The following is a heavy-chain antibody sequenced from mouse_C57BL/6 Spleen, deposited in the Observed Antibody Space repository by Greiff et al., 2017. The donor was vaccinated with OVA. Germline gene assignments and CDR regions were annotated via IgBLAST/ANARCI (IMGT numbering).Heavy chain of an antibody. D-gene: IGHD4-1*01. CDR2: IRNKANNHAT. J-gene: IGHJ4*01. V-gene: IGHV6-6*01. Sequence: EVMLVESGGGLVQPGGSMKLSCAASGFTFSDAWMDWVRQSPEKGLEWVAVIRNKANNHATSYAESVKGRFTISRDDSISSVYLQMNSRRAEDTGIDYCTVTGAMDYWGQGTSVTVSS. CDR1: GFTFSDAW. CDR3: TVTGAMDY.